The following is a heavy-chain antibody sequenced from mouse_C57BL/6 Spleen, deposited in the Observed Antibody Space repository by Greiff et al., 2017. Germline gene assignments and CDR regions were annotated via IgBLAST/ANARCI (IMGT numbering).Heavy chain of an antibody. CDR1: GYAFSSYW. CDR2: IYPGDGDT. CDR3: ARPLYYGSSPYWYFDV. D-gene: IGHD1-1*01. J-gene: IGHJ1*03. Sequence: QVQLKESGAELVKPGASVKISCKASGYAFSSYWMNWVKQRPGKGLEWIGQIYPGDGDTNYNGKFKGKATLTADKSSSTAYMQLSSLTSEDSAVYFCARPLYYGSSPYWYFDVWGTGTTVTVSS. V-gene: IGHV1-80*01.